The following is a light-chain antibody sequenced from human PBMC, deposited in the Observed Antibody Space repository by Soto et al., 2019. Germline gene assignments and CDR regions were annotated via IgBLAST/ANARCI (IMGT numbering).Light chain of an antibody. J-gene: IGKJ1*01. CDR1: QSVLYNSNNKNY. CDR3: QQYYSRPRT. V-gene: IGKV4-1*01. CDR2: WAS. Sequence: DIVMTQSPDSLAVSLGERATINCKSSQSVLYNSNNKNYLAWYQQKPGQPPKLLIYWASTRESGVPDRFSGSGSGTDFTLTIRSLQAEDVAVYYCQQYYSRPRTFGQGTKVEIK.